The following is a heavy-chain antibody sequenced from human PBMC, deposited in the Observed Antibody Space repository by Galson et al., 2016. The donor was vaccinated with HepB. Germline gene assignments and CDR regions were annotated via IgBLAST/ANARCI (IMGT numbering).Heavy chain of an antibody. CDR2: IYPGDFDI. Sequence: QSGAEVKKPGESLKISCRGSGYTFDSYWIGWVRQMPGKGLEWMGIIYPGDFDIRYSPSFQGQVTISVDRSISTAYLQWSSLTAADTAMYYCARSLTGSDDCWGAIYNYYAMDVWGQGTTVTVS. CDR3: ARSLTGSDDCWGAIYNYYAMDV. D-gene: IGHD3-3*01. J-gene: IGHJ6*02. V-gene: IGHV5-51*01. CDR1: GYTFDSYW.